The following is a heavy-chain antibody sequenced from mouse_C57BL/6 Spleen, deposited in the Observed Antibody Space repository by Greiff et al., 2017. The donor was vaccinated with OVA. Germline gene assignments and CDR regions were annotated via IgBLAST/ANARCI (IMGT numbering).Heavy chain of an antibody. D-gene: IGHD2-3*01. CDR3: ARGGYDWDAMDY. Sequence: QVQLQQPGAELVRPGSSVKLSCKASGYTFTSYWMDWVKQRPGQGLEWIGNIYPSDSATHYNQKFKDKATLTVDKSSSTAYMQLSSLTSEDSAVYDCARGGYDWDAMDYWGKGTSVTVSS. J-gene: IGHJ4*01. V-gene: IGHV1-61*01. CDR1: GYTFTSYW. CDR2: IYPSDSAT.